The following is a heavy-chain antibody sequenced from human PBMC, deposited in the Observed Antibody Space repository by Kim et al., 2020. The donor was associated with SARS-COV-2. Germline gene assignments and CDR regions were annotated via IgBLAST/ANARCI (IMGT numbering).Heavy chain of an antibody. J-gene: IGHJ5*02. CDR1: GFTFSSYW. D-gene: IGHD6-19*01. Sequence: GGSLRLSCAASGFTFSSYWMSWVRQAPGKGLEWVANIKQDGSEKYYVDSVKGRFTISRDNAKNSLYLQMNSLRAEDTAVYYCARVHGMRAVAGPWFDPWGQGTLVTVSS. CDR3: ARVHGMRAVAGPWFDP. CDR2: IKQDGSEK. V-gene: IGHV3-7*03.